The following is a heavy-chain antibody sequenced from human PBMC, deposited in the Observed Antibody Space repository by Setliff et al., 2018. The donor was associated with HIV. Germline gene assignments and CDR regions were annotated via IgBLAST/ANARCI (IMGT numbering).Heavy chain of an antibody. D-gene: IGHD2-21*02. J-gene: IGHJ1*01. CDR3: ASTYCGGDCYSRYLQH. CDR1: GVSISNYY. CDR2: MYYSGST. Sequence: SETLSLTCTVSGVSISNYYWSWIRQPPGKGPEWIGYMYYSGSTNYNPSLKSRVTISVDTSKSQFSLKLNSVTAADTAVYYCASTYCGGDCYSRYLQHWGQGTLVTVSS. V-gene: IGHV4-59*01.